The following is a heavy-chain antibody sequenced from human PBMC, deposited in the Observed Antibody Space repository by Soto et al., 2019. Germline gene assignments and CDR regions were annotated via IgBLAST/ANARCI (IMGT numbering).Heavy chain of an antibody. CDR3: ARDRQYYYDSSGYSYYFDY. V-gene: IGHV4-61*01. CDR1: GGSVSSGSYY. CDR2: IYYSGST. Sequence: SETLSLTCTVSGGSVSSGSYYWSWIRQPPGKGLEWIGYIYYSGSTNYNPSLKSRVTISVDTSKNQFSLKLSSVTAADTAVYYCARDRQYYYDSSGYSYYFDYWGQGTLVTVS. J-gene: IGHJ4*02. D-gene: IGHD3-22*01.